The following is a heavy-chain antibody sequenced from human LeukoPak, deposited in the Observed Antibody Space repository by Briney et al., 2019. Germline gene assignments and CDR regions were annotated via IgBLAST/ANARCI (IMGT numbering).Heavy chain of an antibody. CDR3: ARDSKRSIAAAGSFDY. Sequence: SETLSLTCTVSGYSISSGYYWGWIRQPPGKGLEWIGSIYHSGSTYYNPSLKSRVTISVDTSKNQFSLKLSSVTAADTAVYYCARDSKRSIAAAGSFDYWGQGTLVTVSS. CDR2: IYHSGST. D-gene: IGHD6-13*01. V-gene: IGHV4-38-2*02. J-gene: IGHJ4*02. CDR1: GYSISSGYY.